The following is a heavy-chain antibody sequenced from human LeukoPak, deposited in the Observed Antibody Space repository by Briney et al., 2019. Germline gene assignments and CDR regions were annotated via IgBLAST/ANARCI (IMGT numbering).Heavy chain of an antibody. V-gene: IGHV3-33*01. D-gene: IGHD2-15*01. CDR3: ARDKRGDCSGGSCYHSGFDY. J-gene: IGHJ4*02. Sequence: GGSLRLSCAASGFTFSSYGMHWVRQAPGKGLEWVAVIWYDGSNKYYADSVKGRFTISRDSSKNTLYPQMNSLRAEDTAVYYCARDKRGDCSGGSCYHSGFDYWGQGTLVTVSS. CDR2: IWYDGSNK. CDR1: GFTFSSYG.